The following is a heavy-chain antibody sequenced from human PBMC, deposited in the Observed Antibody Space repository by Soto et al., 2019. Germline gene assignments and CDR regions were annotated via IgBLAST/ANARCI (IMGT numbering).Heavy chain of an antibody. CDR2: ISGSGLST. CDR1: GLTFSSYA. J-gene: IGHJ4*02. D-gene: IGHD4-17*01. CDR3: AKMTTRRSDY. V-gene: IGHV3-23*01. Sequence: GVSLRLSCAASGLTFSSYAMGWVRQAPGKGLEWVSGISGSGLSTNYADSVKGRFTISRDNSKNTLYLQMNSLRAEDTAVYYCAKMTTRRSDYPGKGTLVTVSS.